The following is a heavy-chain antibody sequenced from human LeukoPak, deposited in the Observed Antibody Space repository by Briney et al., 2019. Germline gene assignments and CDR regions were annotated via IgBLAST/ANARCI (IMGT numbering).Heavy chain of an antibody. V-gene: IGHV4-34*01. CDR2: INHSGSA. Sequence: SETLSLTCAVYGGSFSGYYWSWIRQPPGKGLEWIGEINHSGSANYNPSLKSRVTILVDTSKNQFSLKLSSVTAADTAVYYCARGHSPVTTKVSYFQHWGQGTLVTVSS. CDR3: ARGHSPVTTKVSYFQH. D-gene: IGHD4-17*01. CDR1: GGSFSGYY. J-gene: IGHJ1*01.